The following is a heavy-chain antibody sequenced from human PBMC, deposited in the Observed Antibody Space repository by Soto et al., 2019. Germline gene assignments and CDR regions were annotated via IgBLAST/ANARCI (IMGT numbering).Heavy chain of an antibody. Sequence: GGSLRLSCAASGFTFSSYAMHWVRQAPGKGLEWVAVISYDGSNKYYADSVKGRFTISRDNSKNTLYLQMNSLRAEDTAVYYCTKDNDFFRSRQYYYYMDVWGKGTTVTGSS. J-gene: IGHJ6*03. CDR2: ISYDGSNK. CDR3: TKDNDFFRSRQYYYYMDV. CDR1: GFTFSSYA. D-gene: IGHD3-3*01. V-gene: IGHV3-30*04.